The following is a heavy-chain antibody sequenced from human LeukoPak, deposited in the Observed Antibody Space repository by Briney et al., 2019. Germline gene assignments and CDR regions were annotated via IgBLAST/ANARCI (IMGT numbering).Heavy chain of an antibody. V-gene: IGHV1-2*02. Sequence: GASAEVSCKASGYTFTGYYIHWVRQAPGQGLEWMGWINPNSGGTNYAQKFQGRVTMTRDTSISTAYMELGRLRSDDTAVYHCARGGYSYGAYYYYTMDVWGQGTTVTVSS. D-gene: IGHD5-18*01. J-gene: IGHJ6*02. CDR2: INPNSGGT. CDR3: ARGGYSYGAYYYYTMDV. CDR1: GYTFTGYY.